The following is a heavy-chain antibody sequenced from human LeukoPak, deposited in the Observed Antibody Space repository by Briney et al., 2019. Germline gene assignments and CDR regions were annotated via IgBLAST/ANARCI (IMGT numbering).Heavy chain of an antibody. D-gene: IGHD3-10*01. Sequence: KPSETLSLTCAVYGGSFSGYYWSWVRQPPGKGLEWPGEINHSGRTNYNPSLKSRVTISVDTTRNQFSLKLSSVTSADTAVYYCASQWFGELLGGDAFDIWGQGTMVTVSS. CDR2: INHSGRT. V-gene: IGHV4-34*01. CDR1: GGSFSGYY. CDR3: ASQWFGELLGGDAFDI. J-gene: IGHJ3*02.